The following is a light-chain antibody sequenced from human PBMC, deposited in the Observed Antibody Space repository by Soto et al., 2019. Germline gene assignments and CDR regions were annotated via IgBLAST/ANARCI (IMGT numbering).Light chain of an antibody. V-gene: IGLV1-40*01. Sequence: QSVLTQPPSVSGAPGQTVTISCTGSSSNTGAGYDVQWYQQLPGAAPQLVIFGNTNRPSGVPDRFSGSRSGTSASLDIIGLQAEDEGDYYCQSYDSSLTVYVVFGGGTKLTVL. CDR1: SSNTGAGYD. CDR3: QSYDSSLTVYVV. J-gene: IGLJ2*01. CDR2: GNT.